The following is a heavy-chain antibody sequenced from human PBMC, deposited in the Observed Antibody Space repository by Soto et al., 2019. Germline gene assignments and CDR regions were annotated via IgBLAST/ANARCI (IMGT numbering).Heavy chain of an antibody. D-gene: IGHD3-22*01. CDR3: ARLDYYDSSGSPFDY. V-gene: IGHV5-10-1*01. CDR2: IDPSDSYT. J-gene: IGHJ4*02. CDR1: GYSFTSYW. Sequence: GESLKISCKGSGYSFTSYWISWVRQMPGKGLEWMGRIDPSDSYTNYSPSFQGHVTISADKSISTAYLQWSSLKASDTAMYYCARLDYYDSSGSPFDYWGQGTLVTVSS.